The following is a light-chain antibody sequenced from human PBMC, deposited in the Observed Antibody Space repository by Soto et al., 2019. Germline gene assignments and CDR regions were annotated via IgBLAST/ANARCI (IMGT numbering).Light chain of an antibody. CDR3: SSYAGSNKRV. CDR1: SSDVGGCNY. Sequence: QSALTQPPSASGSPGQSVTISCTGTSSDVGGCNYVSWYQQHPGKPPKLMIYEVSKRPSGVPDRFSGSKSGNTAALTVSGLKAENEADDYCSSYAGSNKRVFGAGTKLTVL. CDR2: EVS. J-gene: IGLJ1*01. V-gene: IGLV2-8*01.